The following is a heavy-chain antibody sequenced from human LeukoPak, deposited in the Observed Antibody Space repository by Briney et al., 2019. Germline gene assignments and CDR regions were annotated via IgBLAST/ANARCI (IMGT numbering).Heavy chain of an antibody. V-gene: IGHV3-23*01. D-gene: IGHD3-22*01. J-gene: IGHJ4*02. CDR2: IDTSGGST. CDR1: GFTFSSYA. Sequence: GGSLRLSCAASGFTFSSYALSWVRQAPGKGLEWVSVIDTSGGSTYYADSVKGRFTISRDNSQNTLYLQMNTLRAEDTAVYYCAQVSYGGSGYSYLNYWGQGTLVTVSS. CDR3: AQVSYGGSGYSYLNY.